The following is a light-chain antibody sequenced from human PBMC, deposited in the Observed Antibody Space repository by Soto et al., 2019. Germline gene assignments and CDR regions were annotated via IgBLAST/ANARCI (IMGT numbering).Light chain of an antibody. CDR3: SSYAGINNLGV. J-gene: IGLJ7*01. CDR1: SSDIGGYNY. V-gene: IGLV2-8*01. CDR2: EVN. Sequence: QSALTQPPSASGSLGQSVTISCTGTSSDIGGYNYVSWYQQHPGKAPKLLIYEVNKRPSGVPDRFSGSKSDNTASLTVSGLQAEDEADYYCSSYAGINNLGVFGAGTQLTVL.